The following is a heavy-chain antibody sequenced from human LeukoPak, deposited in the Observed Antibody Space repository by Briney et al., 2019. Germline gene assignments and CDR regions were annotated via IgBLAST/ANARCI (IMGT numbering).Heavy chain of an antibody. CDR1: GFTFSSYS. Sequence: GGSLRLSCAASGFTFSSYSMNWVRQAPGKGLEWVSSISSSSSYIYYADSVKGRFTISRDNAKNSLYLQMNSLRAEDTAVYYCARESSLKAVAEDDYWGQGTLVTVSS. V-gene: IGHV3-21*01. CDR3: ARESSLKAVAEDDY. CDR2: ISSSSSYI. D-gene: IGHD6-19*01. J-gene: IGHJ4*02.